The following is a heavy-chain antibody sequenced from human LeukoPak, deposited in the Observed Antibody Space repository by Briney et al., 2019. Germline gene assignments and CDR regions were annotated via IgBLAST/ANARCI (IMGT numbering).Heavy chain of an antibody. CDR3: AREASRLRESDY. J-gene: IGHJ4*02. D-gene: IGHD2-15*01. CDR2: INPNSGGT. Sequence: GASVKVSCKASGYIFTGYYMRWVRQAPGQGLEWMGWINPNSGGTNYAQNFQGRVTMTRDTSISTAYMELSSLRSDDTAVYYCAREASRLRESDYWGQGTLVTVSS. CDR1: GYIFTGYY. V-gene: IGHV1-2*02.